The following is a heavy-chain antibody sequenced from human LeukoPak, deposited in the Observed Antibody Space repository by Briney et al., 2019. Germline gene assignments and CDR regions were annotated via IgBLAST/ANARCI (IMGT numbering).Heavy chain of an antibody. J-gene: IGHJ4*02. CDR2: ISGSGGST. CDR1: GFTFSSYG. Sequence: GGSLRLSCAASGFTFSSYGMSWVRQAPGKGLEWVSAISGSGGSTYYADSVKGRFTISRDNSKNTLYLQMNSLRAEDTAVYYCANEGDYYDSSGYYWGQGTLVTVSS. CDR3: ANEGDYYDSSGYY. D-gene: IGHD3-22*01. V-gene: IGHV3-23*01.